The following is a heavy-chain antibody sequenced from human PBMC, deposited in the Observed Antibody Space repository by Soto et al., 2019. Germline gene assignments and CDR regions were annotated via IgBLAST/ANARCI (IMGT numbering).Heavy chain of an antibody. V-gene: IGHV4-34*01. CDR2: INHSGST. J-gene: IGHJ4*02. CDR1: GGSFSGYY. CDR3: ARARIKGYGSGIFFW. D-gene: IGHD3-10*01. Sequence: SETLSLTCAVYGGSFSGYYWSWIRQPPGKGLEWIGEINHSGSTNYNPSLKSRVTISVDTSKNQFSLKLSSVTAADTAVYYCARARIKGYGSGIFFWWGQGTLVTVS.